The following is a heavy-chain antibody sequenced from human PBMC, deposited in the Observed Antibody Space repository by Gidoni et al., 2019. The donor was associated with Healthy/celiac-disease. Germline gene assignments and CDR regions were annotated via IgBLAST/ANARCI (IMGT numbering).Heavy chain of an antibody. V-gene: IGHV1-69*01. CDR1: GGTFSSYA. CDR3: ASSGSCSGGSCYSEAFDI. CDR2: IIPIFSTA. Sequence: QVQLVQSGAEVKKPGSSVKVSCKASGGTFSSYAISWVRQAPGQGLEWMGGIIPIFSTANYAQKFQGRVTITADESTSTAYMELSSLRSEDTAVYYCASSGSCSGGSCYSEAFDIWGQGTMVTVSS. J-gene: IGHJ3*02. D-gene: IGHD2-15*01.